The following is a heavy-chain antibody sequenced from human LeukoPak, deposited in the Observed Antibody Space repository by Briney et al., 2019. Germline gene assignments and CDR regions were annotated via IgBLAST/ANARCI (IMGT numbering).Heavy chain of an antibody. CDR2: INPNSGGT. CDR1: GYTFTGYY. CDR3: ARGMNEGGNWFDP. J-gene: IGHJ5*02. Sequence: ASVKVSCKASGYTFTGYYMHWVRQAPGQGLEWMGWINPNSGGTNYAQKFQGRVTMTRDTSISTAYMELSRLRSDDTAVYYCARGMNEGGNWFDPWGQGTLVTVSS. V-gene: IGHV1-2*02. D-gene: IGHD1-1*01.